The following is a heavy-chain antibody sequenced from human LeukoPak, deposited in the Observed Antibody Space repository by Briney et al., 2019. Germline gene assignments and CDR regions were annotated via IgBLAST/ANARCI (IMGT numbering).Heavy chain of an antibody. CDR2: IYYSGST. J-gene: IGHJ5*02. CDR1: GDSISSYY. D-gene: IGHD6-19*01. V-gene: IGHV4-59*01. CDR3: ARGPVAGTEGWFDP. Sequence: PSETLSLTCTVSGDSISSYYWSWNRQPPGKGLEWIGYIYYSGSTNYNPSLKSRVTISGDTSKNQFSLKVSSVTAADTAVYYCARGPVAGTEGWFDPWGQGTLVTVSS.